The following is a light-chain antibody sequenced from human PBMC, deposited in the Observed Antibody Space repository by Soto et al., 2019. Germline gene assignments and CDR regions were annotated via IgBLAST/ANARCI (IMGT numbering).Light chain of an antibody. Sequence: DIQLTQSPSTLSASVGDRVTITCRASQSISSWLAWYQQKSGKAPKLLIYKAYNLESGVPSRFSGSGSGTEFTLTISSLQPDDSATYYCQQYGSLFTFGQGTKLEIK. V-gene: IGKV1-5*03. J-gene: IGKJ2*01. CDR1: QSISSW. CDR3: QQYGSLFT. CDR2: KAY.